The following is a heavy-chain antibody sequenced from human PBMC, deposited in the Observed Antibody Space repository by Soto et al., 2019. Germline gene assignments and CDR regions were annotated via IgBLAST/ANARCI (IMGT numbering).Heavy chain of an antibody. CDR3: ARGGLAGYSSSWYFSRY. V-gene: IGHV3-30-3*01. D-gene: IGHD6-13*01. CDR1: GFTFSSYA. J-gene: IGHJ4*02. Sequence: GGSLRLSCAASGFTFSSYAMHWVRQAPGKGLEWVAVILYDGSNKYYADSVKGRFTISRDNSKNTLYLQMNSLRAEDTAVYYCARGGLAGYSSSWYFSRYWGRGTLVTVSS. CDR2: ILYDGSNK.